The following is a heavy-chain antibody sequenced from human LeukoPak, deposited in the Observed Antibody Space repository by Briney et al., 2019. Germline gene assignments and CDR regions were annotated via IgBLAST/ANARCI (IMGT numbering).Heavy chain of an antibody. Sequence: SETLSLTCAVSGYSISSGYYWGWIRQPPGKGLEWIGSIYHSGSTYYNPSLKSRVTISVDTSKNQFSLKLSSVTAADTAVYYCARTERWLHEDAFDIWGQGTMVTVSS. J-gene: IGHJ3*02. CDR3: ARTERWLHEDAFDI. D-gene: IGHD5-24*01. CDR1: GYSISSGYY. CDR2: IYHSGST. V-gene: IGHV4-38-2*01.